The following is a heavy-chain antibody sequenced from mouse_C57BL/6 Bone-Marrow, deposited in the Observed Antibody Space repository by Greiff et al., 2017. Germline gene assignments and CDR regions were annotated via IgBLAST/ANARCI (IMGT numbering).Heavy chain of an antibody. V-gene: IGHV5-4*01. Sequence: EVKLMESGGGLVKPGGSLKLSCAASGFTFSSYAMSWVRQTPEKRLEWVATISDGGRYTYYPDNVKGRFTISRDNAKNNLYLQMSHLKSEDTARYYCARDQDYYGLYWYFDVWGTGTTVTVSS. J-gene: IGHJ1*03. CDR3: ARDQDYYGLYWYFDV. CDR2: ISDGGRYT. CDR1: GFTFSSYA. D-gene: IGHD1-1*01.